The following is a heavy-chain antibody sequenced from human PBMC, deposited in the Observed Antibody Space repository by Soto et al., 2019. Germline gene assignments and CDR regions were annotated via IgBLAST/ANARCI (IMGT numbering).Heavy chain of an antibody. CDR2: IYHSGNT. CDR1: DGSISSSHW. CDR3: AKTMYTDGTYSFDY. Sequence: QVQLQESGPGLVKPSGTLSLTCAVSDGSISSSHWWHWVRQPPGKGLEWIGEIYHSGNTNYNPSLKSRVTMSIDKSKNQFSLKLNSVTAAETALYYCAKTMYTDGTYSFDYWGQGTLVTVSS. J-gene: IGHJ4*02. D-gene: IGHD3-10*02. V-gene: IGHV4-4*02.